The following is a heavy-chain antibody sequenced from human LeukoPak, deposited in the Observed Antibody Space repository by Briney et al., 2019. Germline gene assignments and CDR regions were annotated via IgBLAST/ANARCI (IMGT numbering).Heavy chain of an antibody. CDR2: IYPYSGDT. D-gene: IGHD6-6*01. CDR3: ARDRNSGSSLDI. V-gene: IGHV1-2*02. CDR1: GYTFTGYY. J-gene: IGHJ3*02. Sequence: GASVKVSCKASGYTFTGYYIHWVRQAPGQGLEGMGWIYPYSGDTNYAQNFQGRVTMTRDTSISTAYMELSSPKSDDTAVYYCARDRNSGSSLDIWRQGTMLTVSS.